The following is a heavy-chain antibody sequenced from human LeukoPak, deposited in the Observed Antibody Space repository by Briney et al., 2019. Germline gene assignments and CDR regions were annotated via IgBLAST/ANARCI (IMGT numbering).Heavy chain of an antibody. V-gene: IGHV3-53*01. CDR1: GFSVSNSY. Sequence: GGSLRLSCAASGFSVSNSYMSWVRQAPGKGLEWVAVIYSDGATSHLDSVKGRFTVSRDSSKNTLYFQMNNLRADDTAVYYCARDSNGPAFWGQGTLVTVSS. CDR3: ARDSNGPAF. J-gene: IGHJ4*02. CDR2: IYSDGAT. D-gene: IGHD3-22*01.